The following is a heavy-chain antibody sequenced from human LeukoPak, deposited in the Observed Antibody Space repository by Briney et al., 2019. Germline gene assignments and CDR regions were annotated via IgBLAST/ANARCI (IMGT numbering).Heavy chain of an antibody. J-gene: IGHJ4*02. CDR3: ARQETGSVRYLH. V-gene: IGHV4-39*01. CDR2: IYYSGST. CDR1: GGSISSSNYY. Sequence: PSETLSLTCTVSGGSISSSNYYWGWIRQPPGKGLEWIGSIYYSGSTFYNTSLKSRVTIFVDTSKNQLSLKLSSVTAADTAVFYCARQETGSVRYLHWGQGTLVTVSS. D-gene: IGHD1-1*01.